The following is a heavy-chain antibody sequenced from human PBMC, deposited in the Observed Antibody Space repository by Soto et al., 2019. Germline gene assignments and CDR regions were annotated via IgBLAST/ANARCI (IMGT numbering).Heavy chain of an antibody. J-gene: IGHJ4*02. CDR2: ISAYNGNT. D-gene: IGHD2-21*02. CDR3: ARNRKQLVQEGDCYTH. V-gene: IGHV1-18*01. CDR1: GYTFTSYG. Sequence: ASVKVSCKASGYTFTSYGISWVRQAPGQGLEWMGWISAYNGNTNYAQKLQGRVTMTTDTSTSTAYMELRSLRSDDTAVYYCARNRKQLVQEGDCYTHWGQGTLVTVSS.